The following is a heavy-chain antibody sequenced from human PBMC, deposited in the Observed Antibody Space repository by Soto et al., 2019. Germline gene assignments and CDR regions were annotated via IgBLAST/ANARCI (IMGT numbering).Heavy chain of an antibody. CDR2: ISSSGSTI. CDR3: ARTPRRFLEWLPKVPFDY. CDR1: GFTFSDYY. V-gene: IGHV3-11*01. Sequence: QVQLVESGGGLVKPGGSLRLSCAASGFTFSDYYMSWIRQAPGKGLEWVSYISSSGSTIYYADSVKGRFTISRDNAKNSLYLQMNSLRAEDTAVYYCARTPRRFLEWLPKVPFDYWGQGTLVTVSS. J-gene: IGHJ4*02. D-gene: IGHD3-3*01.